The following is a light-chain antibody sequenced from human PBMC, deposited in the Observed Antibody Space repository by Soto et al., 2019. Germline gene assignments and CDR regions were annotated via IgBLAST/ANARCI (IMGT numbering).Light chain of an antibody. J-gene: IGKJ4*01. V-gene: IGKV3D-20*01. Sequence: EIVLTQSPASLALSPWERATVSCMASQSVPRHLAWYQQRPGLPPRLLIYDASTRATGIPDRFSGSGSGTDFILTISRLEPEDFAVYYCQQFSSYPLTFGGGTKVDIK. CDR2: DAS. CDR1: QSVPRH. CDR3: QQFSSYPLT.